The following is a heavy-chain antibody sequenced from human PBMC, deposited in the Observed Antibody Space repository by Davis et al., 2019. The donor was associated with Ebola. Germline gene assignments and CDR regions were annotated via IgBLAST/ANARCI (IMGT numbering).Heavy chain of an antibody. CDR3: ARASVVEYDILTGYLNWFDP. D-gene: IGHD3-9*01. J-gene: IGHJ5*02. Sequence: SETLSLTFAVYGGSFSGYYWSWIRQPPGKGLEWIGYIYYSGSTNYNPSLKSRVTISVDTSKNQFSLKLSSVTAADTAVYYCARASVVEYDILTGYLNWFDPWGQGTLVTVSS. CDR1: GGSFSGYY. CDR2: IYYSGST. V-gene: IGHV4-59*12.